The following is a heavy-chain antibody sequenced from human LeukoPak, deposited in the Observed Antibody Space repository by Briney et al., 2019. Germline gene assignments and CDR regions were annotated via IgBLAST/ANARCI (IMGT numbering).Heavy chain of an antibody. CDR1: GYTFTGYY. CDR2: INPSSGDA. CDR3: ARGAVVGQTRDY. D-gene: IGHD6-19*01. V-gene: IGHV1-2*06. J-gene: IGHJ4*02. Sequence: ASVKVSCKASGYTFTGYYMHWVRQAPGQGLEWMGRINPSSGDANYAQRFQGRVFMTRDTSISTVYMELSSLRSDDTAVYYCARGAVVGQTRDYWGQGTLVTVSS.